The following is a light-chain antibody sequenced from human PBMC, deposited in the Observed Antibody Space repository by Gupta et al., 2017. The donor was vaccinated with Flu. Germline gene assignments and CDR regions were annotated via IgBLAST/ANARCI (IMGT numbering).Light chain of an antibody. CDR1: SPNIGAGFG. CDR2: GNT. J-gene: IGLJ3*02. CDR3: QSYDSGLSGSWV. Sequence: QSVLTQPPSVSGAPGQKVTISCAGSSPNIGAGFGVHWYQHFPGRPPKLLIYGNTNRPSGVPDRFSGSKSGTSASLAIIGLQAEDEADYYCQSYDSGLSGSWVFGGGTKLSV. V-gene: IGLV1-40*01.